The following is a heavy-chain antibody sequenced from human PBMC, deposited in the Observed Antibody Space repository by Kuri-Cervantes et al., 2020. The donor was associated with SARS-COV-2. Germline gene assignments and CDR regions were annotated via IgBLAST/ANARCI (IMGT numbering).Heavy chain of an antibody. V-gene: IGHV5-51*01. CDR2: IYPGDSDT. J-gene: IGHJ4*02. Sequence: GGSLRLSCKGSGYSFTGYCIAWVRQMPGKGLECMGIIYPGDSDTRYSPSFQGQVTISADKFINTAYLQWTSLKASDTAMYYCARPTRGKLDWGPGTLVTVSS. CDR3: ARPTRGKLD. D-gene: IGHD1-7*01. CDR1: GYSFTGYC.